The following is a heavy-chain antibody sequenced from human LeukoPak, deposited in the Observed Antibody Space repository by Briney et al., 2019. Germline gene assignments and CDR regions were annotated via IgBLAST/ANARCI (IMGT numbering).Heavy chain of an antibody. CDR1: GYSFTSYW. J-gene: IGHJ5*02. CDR2: IYPGDSDT. Sequence: GESLKISCKGSGYSFTSYWIGWVRQMPGKGLEWMGIIYPGDSDTRYSPSFQGQVTISADKSISTAYLQWSSLKASDTAMYYCARVPLMATITPWFDPWGQGTLVTVSS. CDR3: ARVPLMATITPWFDP. V-gene: IGHV5-51*01. D-gene: IGHD5-24*01.